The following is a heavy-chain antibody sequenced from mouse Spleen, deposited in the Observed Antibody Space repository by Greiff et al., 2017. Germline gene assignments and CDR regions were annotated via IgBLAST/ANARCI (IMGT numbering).Heavy chain of an antibody. J-gene: IGHJ4*01. Sequence: VQLQQSVAELVRPGASVKLSCTASGFNIKNTYMHWVKQRPEQGLEWIGRIDPANGNTKYAPKFQGKATITADTSSNTAYLQLSSLTSEDTAIYYCARDYYDGSYDYYAMDYWGQGTSVTVSS. V-gene: IGHV14-3*01. CDR2: IDPANGNT. D-gene: IGHD1-1*01. CDR1: GFNIKNTY. CDR3: ARDYYDGSYDYYAMDY.